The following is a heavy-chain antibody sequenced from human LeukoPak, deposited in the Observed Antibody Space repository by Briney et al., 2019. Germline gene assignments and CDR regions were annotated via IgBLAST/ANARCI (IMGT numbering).Heavy chain of an antibody. V-gene: IGHV3-7*01. CDR3: ARDLGYGALDP. CDR1: GFPFSSYW. J-gene: IGHJ5*02. Sequence: GGSLRLSCAASGFPFSSYWMNWVRQAPGKGLEWVALINPDGSQTHYVDSVKGRFTISRDNAENPLYLQMNSLRADDTAVYYCARDLGYGALDPWGQGTLVTVSS. D-gene: IGHD4-17*01. CDR2: INPDGSQT.